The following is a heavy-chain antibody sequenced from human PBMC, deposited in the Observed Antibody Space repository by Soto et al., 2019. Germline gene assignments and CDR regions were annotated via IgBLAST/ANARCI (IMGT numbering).Heavy chain of an antibody. J-gene: IGHJ5*02. CDR3: ARTNYGSGSYYWFDP. D-gene: IGHD3-10*01. CDR1: GGSISSGDYY. V-gene: IGHV4-30-4*01. Sequence: QVQLQESGPGLVKPSQTLSLTCTVSGGSISSGDYYWSWIRQPPEKGLEWIGYIYYSGSTYYNPSLKSRVTISVDTSKNQFSLKLSSVTAADTAVYYCARTNYGSGSYYWFDPWGQGTLVTVSS. CDR2: IYYSGST.